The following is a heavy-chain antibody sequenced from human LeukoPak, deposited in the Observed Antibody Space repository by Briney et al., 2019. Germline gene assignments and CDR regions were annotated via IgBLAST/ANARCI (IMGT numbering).Heavy chain of an antibody. J-gene: IGHJ4*02. Sequence: PSETLSLTCTVSGGSINSYCWSWIRQPPGKGLECIGHIYYTGSTYYKPSLESRVTISVDTSKNQFSLKLTSVTAADTAVYYCARLGIGVVPSAMLGDYYFDYWGQGTLVTVSS. CDR2: IYYTGST. CDR3: ARLGIGVVPSAMLGDYYFDY. V-gene: IGHV4-59*08. CDR1: GGSINSYC. D-gene: IGHD2-2*01.